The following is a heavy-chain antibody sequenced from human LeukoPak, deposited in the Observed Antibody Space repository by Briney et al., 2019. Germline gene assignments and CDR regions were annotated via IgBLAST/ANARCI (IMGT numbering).Heavy chain of an antibody. V-gene: IGHV3-74*01. Sequence: AGGSLRLSCAASAFTFSSYWMHWARQAPGKGPVWVSSMNSDGSSTTYADSVKGRFTISRDNAKNTLYLQMNSLRVEDTAVYYCARGSKYSSSWYVDYWGQGTLVAVSS. CDR3: ARGSKYSSSWYVDY. J-gene: IGHJ4*02. CDR1: AFTFSSYW. D-gene: IGHD6-13*01. CDR2: MNSDGSST.